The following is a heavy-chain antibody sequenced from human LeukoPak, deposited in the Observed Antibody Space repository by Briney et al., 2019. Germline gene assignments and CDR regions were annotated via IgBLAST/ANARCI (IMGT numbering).Heavy chain of an antibody. V-gene: IGHV3-64*01. Sequence: GGSLRLSCAASGFTFSSYAMHWVRQAPGKGLEYVSAISSNGGSTYYANSVKGRFTISRDNSKNTLYLRMGSLRAEDMAVYYCAREPHSSRDYYYYGMDVWGQGTTVTVSS. CDR3: AREPHSSRDYYYYGMDV. J-gene: IGHJ6*02. D-gene: IGHD6-13*01. CDR2: ISSNGGST. CDR1: GFTFSSYA.